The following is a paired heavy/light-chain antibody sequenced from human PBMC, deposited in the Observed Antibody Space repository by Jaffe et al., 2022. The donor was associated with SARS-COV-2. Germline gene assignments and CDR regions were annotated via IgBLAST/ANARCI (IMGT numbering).Heavy chain of an antibody. Sequence: QVQLVESGGGLVKPGGSLRLSCAASGFTFSDYYMSWIRQAPGKGLEWVSYISSTANTIYYADFVKGRFTISRDNAKNSLYLQMNSLRAEDTAVYYCARDGDSVYYYMDVWGKGTTVTVSS. CDR2: ISSTANTI. J-gene: IGHJ6*03. CDR3: ARDGDSVYYYMDV. V-gene: IGHV3-11*01. CDR1: GFTFSDYY. D-gene: IGHD4-17*01.
Light chain of an antibody. V-gene: IGKV4-1*01. CDR3: QQYYSTPLT. CDR2: WAS. J-gene: IGKJ4*01. CDR1: QNVLYSSNNKNY. Sequence: DIVMTQSPDSLAVSLGERATINCKSSQNVLYSSNNKNYLAWYQQKPGQPPKLLIYWASTRESGVPDRFSGSGSGTDFTLTISSLQAEDVAVYYCQQYYSTPLTFGGGTKVEIK.